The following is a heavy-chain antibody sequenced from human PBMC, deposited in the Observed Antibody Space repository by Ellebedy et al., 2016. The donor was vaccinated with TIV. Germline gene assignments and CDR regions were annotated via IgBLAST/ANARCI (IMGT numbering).Heavy chain of an antibody. Sequence: GGSLRLSCAASGFTFSSYWMSWVRQAPGKGLEWVSVIYSDGTTYYADSVKGRFTISRDNSKNTLYLQMNSLRVEDTAVYYCARDPPGTGDSYFDLWGRGTLVTVSS. CDR1: GFTFSSYW. CDR2: IYSDGTT. V-gene: IGHV3-53*01. J-gene: IGHJ2*01. D-gene: IGHD1-1*01. CDR3: ARDPPGTGDSYFDL.